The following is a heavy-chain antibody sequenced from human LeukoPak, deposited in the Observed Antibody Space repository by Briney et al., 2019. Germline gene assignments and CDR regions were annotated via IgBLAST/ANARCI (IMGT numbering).Heavy chain of an antibody. CDR2: IWSDGSNK. J-gene: IGHJ4*01. CDR3: AKDAQRGFDYSNSLEH. V-gene: IGHV3-33*06. D-gene: IGHD4-11*01. CDR1: GFTFSHYG. Sequence: GGSLRLSCAASGFTFSHYGMHWVRQPPGKGLEWVAVIWSDGSNKFYADSVKGRFTIPRDNFKNTVFLQMNSLRTGDTALYYCAKDAQRGFDYSNSLEHWGQGSLVTVSS.